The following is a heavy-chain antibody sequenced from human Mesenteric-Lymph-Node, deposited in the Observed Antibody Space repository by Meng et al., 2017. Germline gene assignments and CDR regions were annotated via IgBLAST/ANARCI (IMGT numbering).Heavy chain of an antibody. V-gene: IGHV1-18*01. CDR3: ARDRVLDYYDPSRKGYFQH. J-gene: IGHJ1*01. CDR2: ISAYNGNT. CDR1: GYTFTTYG. D-gene: IGHD3-22*01. Sequence: QVQLVQSGADVKKPGASGKVSGKASGYTFTTYGITWVRQAPGQGLEWMGWISAYNGNTNYAQNLQGRVTMTTDTSTSTAFMELRSLTSDDTAVYYCARDRVLDYYDPSRKGYFQHWGQGTLVTVSS.